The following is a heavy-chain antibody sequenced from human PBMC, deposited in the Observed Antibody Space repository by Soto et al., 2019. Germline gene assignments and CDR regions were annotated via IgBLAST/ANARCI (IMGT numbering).Heavy chain of an antibody. CDR1: GFTFSSYS. CDR3: ARFDLEYDLFAI. CDR2: ISSSSSYI. V-gene: IGHV3-21*01. Sequence: GGSLRLSCAASGFTFSSYSMNWVRQAPGKGLEWVSSISSSSSYIYYADSVKGRFTISRDNAKNSLYLQMNSLRAEDTAVYYCARFDLEYDLFAIWAQGTLDPGSS. D-gene: IGHD3-16*01. J-gene: IGHJ3*02.